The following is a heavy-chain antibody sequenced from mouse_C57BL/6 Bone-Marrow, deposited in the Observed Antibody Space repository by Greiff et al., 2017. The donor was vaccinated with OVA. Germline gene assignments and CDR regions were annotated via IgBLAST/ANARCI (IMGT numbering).Heavy chain of an antibody. CDR3: ARWDYYGSRFAY. V-gene: IGHV1-61*01. J-gene: IGHJ3*01. D-gene: IGHD1-1*01. CDR1: GYTFTSYW. CDR2: IYPSDSET. Sequence: SCKASGYTFTSYWMDWVQQRPGQGLEWIGNIYPSDSETHYNQKFKDKATLTVDKSSSTAYMQLSSLTSEDSAVYYCARWDYYGSRFAYWGQGTLVTVSA.